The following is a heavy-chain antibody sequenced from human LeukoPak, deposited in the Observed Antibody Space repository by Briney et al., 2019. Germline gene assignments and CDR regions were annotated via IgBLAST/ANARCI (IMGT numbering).Heavy chain of an antibody. CDR3: AREVLVRGTDYFDY. Sequence: SETLSLTCAVSGYSISSGYYWGWIRQPPGKGLEWIGSIYHSGSTYYNPSLKSRVTISVDTSKNQFSLKLSSVTAADTAVYYCAREVLVRGTDYFDYWGQGTLVTVSS. J-gene: IGHJ4*02. CDR2: IYHSGST. D-gene: IGHD3-10*01. CDR1: GYSISSGYY. V-gene: IGHV4-38-2*02.